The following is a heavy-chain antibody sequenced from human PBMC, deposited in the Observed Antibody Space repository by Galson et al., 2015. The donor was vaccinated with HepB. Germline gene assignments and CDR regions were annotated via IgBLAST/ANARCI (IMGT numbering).Heavy chain of an antibody. CDR1: GFTFSSYA. D-gene: IGHD4-17*01. CDR2: ISGSGGST. Sequence: SLRLSCAASGFTFSSYAMSWVRQAPGKGLEWVSAISGSGGSTYYADSVKGRFTISRDNSKNTLCLQVNSLKASDTAMYYCARRGGSYGDYSFDYWGQGTLVTVSS. CDR3: ARRGGSYGDYSFDY. V-gene: IGHV3-23*01. J-gene: IGHJ4*02.